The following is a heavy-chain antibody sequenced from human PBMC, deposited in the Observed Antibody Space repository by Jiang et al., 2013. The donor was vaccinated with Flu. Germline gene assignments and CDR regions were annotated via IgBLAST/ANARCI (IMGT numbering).Heavy chain of an antibody. CDR1: GFTFSSYA. CDR3: AKDIQFTMIVVSHDY. Sequence: QLLESGGGLVQPGGSPRLSCAASGFTFSSYAMSWVRQAPGKGLEWVSAISGSGGSTYYADSVKGRFTISRDNSKNTLCLQMNSLRAEDTAVYYCAKDIQFTMIVVSHDYWGQGTLVTVSS. V-gene: IGHV3-23*01. J-gene: IGHJ4*02. D-gene: IGHD3-22*01. CDR2: ISGSGGST.